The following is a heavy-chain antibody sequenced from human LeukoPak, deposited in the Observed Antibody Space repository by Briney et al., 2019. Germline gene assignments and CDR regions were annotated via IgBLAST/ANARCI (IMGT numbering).Heavy chain of an antibody. CDR1: GFTFSDYY. V-gene: IGHV3-11*01. Sequence: GGSLRLSCAASGFTFSDYYMSWIRQAPGKGLEWVSYISSSGSAIYYADSVKGRFTISRDNAKNSLYLQMNSLRAEDTAVYYCARRYSPSIEYYFDYWGQGTLVTVSS. CDR2: ISSSGSAI. D-gene: IGHD2-15*01. J-gene: IGHJ4*02. CDR3: ARRYSPSIEYYFDY.